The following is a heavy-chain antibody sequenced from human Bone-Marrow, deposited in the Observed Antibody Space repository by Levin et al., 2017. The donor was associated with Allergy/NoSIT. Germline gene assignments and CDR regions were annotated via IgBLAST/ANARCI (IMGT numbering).Heavy chain of an antibody. CDR2: FDPEGGER. Sequence: ASVKVSCKVSGHSLSDLHIHWVRQAPGKGLEWMGGFDPEGGERIYAQNLKGRVTMTDDTATDTAYLELSSLRSEDTAVYFCATAYYALLPGYSNQFDDWGQGTLVTVSS. J-gene: IGHJ4*02. D-gene: IGHD3-9*01. V-gene: IGHV1-24*01. CDR1: GHSLSDLH. CDR3: ATAYYALLPGYSNQFDD.